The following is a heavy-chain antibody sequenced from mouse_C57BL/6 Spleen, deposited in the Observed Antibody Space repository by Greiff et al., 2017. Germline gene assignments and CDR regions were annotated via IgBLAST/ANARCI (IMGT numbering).Heavy chain of an antibody. CDR3: AREGAQASWFAD. J-gene: IGHJ3*01. CDR2: IDPSASYT. CDR1: GYTFTSYW. V-gene: IGHV1-59*01. Sequence: QVQLQQPGAELVRPGTSVKLSCKASGYTFTSYWMHWVKQRPGQGLEWIGVIDPSASYTNYNQKFTGKATLTVDTSSSTAYMPLSRLTSEDSAGYYCAREGAQASWFADWGEGTLVTVSA. D-gene: IGHD3-2*02.